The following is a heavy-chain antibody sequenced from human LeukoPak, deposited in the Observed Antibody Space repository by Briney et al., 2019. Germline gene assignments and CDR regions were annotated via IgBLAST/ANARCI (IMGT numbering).Heavy chain of an antibody. CDR1: GFTVSSNY. J-gene: IGHJ4*02. CDR3: ARALVGYDFWSGYYLDY. V-gene: IGHV3-53*01. Sequence: PGGSLRLSCAASGFTVSSNYMSWVRQAPGKGLEWVSVIYSGGSTYYADSVKGRFTISRDNSKNTLYLQMNSLRAEDTAVYYCARALVGYDFWSGYYLDYWGQGTLVTVSS. D-gene: IGHD3-3*01. CDR2: IYSGGST.